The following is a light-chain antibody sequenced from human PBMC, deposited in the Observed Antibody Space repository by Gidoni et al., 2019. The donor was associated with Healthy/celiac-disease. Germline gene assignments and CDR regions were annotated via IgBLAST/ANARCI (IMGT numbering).Light chain of an antibody. CDR3: QQYNNWPNT. J-gene: IGKJ2*01. Sequence: EIVMTQSPATLSVSPGERATRSCRASQSVSSNLAWYQQNPGQAPRLLIYGASTRATGIPARFSGSGSGTEFTLTISSLQSEDFAVYYCQQYNNWPNTFGQGTKLEIK. CDR1: QSVSSN. CDR2: GAS. V-gene: IGKV3-15*01.